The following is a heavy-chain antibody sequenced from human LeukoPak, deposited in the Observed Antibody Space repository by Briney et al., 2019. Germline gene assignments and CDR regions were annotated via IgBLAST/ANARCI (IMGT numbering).Heavy chain of an antibody. CDR2: LIWTSDTA. V-gene: IGHV3-23*01. CDR1: GFTFRTYD. Sequence: GGSLRLSCAASGFTFRTYDMTWVRQAPEQGLQWVSLIWTSDTAFYADSVKGRVTIYRDNSANTLYLQMNSLGVEDTAVYYCATAHQFSFQAWGQGTVVTVSS. D-gene: IGHD2-2*01. J-gene: IGHJ1*01. CDR3: ATAHQFSFQA.